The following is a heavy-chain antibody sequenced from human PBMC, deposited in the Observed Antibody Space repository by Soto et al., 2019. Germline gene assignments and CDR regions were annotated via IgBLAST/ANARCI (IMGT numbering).Heavy chain of an antibody. V-gene: IGHV4-59*01. D-gene: IGHD3-9*01. J-gene: IGHJ6*02. CDR2: IYYSGST. Sequence: SETLSLTCTVAGGSISSYYWSWSRQPPGKGLEWIGYIYYSGSTNYNPSLKSRVTISVDTSKNQFSLKLSSVTAADTAVYYCARDIYYDILTGYPGYYYYGMDVWGQGTTVTVSS. CDR3: ARDIYYDILTGYPGYYYYGMDV. CDR1: GGSISSYY.